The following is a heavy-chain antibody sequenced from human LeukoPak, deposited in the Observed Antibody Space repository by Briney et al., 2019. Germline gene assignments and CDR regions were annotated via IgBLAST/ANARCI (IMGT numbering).Heavy chain of an antibody. V-gene: IGHV4-34*01. Sequence: SETLSLTCAVYGGSFSGYYWSWLRQPPGKGLEWIGEINHSGSTNYNPSLKSRVTISVDTSKNQFSLKLSSVTAADTAVYYCARAAVLEWLLDYYYYGMDVWGQGTTVTVSS. CDR2: INHSGST. J-gene: IGHJ6*02. CDR1: GGSFSGYY. D-gene: IGHD3-3*01. CDR3: ARAAVLEWLLDYYYYGMDV.